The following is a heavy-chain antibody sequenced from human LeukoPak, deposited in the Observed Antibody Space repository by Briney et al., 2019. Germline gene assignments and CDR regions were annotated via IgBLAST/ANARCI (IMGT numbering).Heavy chain of an antibody. D-gene: IGHD3-22*01. CDR2: IYSGGST. CDR3: ARDYYDSSGYPSRFDI. V-gene: IGHV3-53*01. CDR1: GFTVSSNY. Sequence: GGSLRLSCAASGFTVSSNYMSWVRQAPGKGLEWVSVIYSGGSTYYADSVKGRFTISRDNSKNTLYPQMNSLRAEDTAVYYCARDYYDSSGYPSRFDIWGQGTMVTVSS. J-gene: IGHJ3*02.